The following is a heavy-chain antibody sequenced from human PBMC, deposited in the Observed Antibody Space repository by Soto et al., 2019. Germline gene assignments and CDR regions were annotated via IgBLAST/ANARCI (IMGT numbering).Heavy chain of an antibody. V-gene: IGHV3-23*01. D-gene: IGHD3-10*01. CDR1: GFTFSSYA. CDR3: AKDQGVLLWFGESSDYGMDV. CDR2: ISGSGGST. Sequence: XGSLRLSCSASGFTFSSYAMSWVRQAPGKGLDWVSAISGSGGSTYYADSVKGRFTISRDNSKNTLYLQMNSLRAEDTAVYYCAKDQGVLLWFGESSDYGMDVWGQGTTVTVSS. J-gene: IGHJ6*02.